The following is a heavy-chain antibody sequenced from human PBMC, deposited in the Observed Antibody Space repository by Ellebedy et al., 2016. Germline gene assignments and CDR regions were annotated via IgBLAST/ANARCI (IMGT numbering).Heavy chain of an antibody. CDR1: GFTFTNYY. D-gene: IGHD1-1*01. V-gene: IGHV1-46*01. CDR2: IYPDGVTT. CDR3: ARDANDAFDY. Sequence: ASVKVSXKASGFTFTNYYMHWVRQAPGQGLKWMGIIYPDGVTTTYAQKFQGRVSITRDTSTGTFYIELSSLRSEDTALYYCARDANDAFDYWGQGTLVTVSS. J-gene: IGHJ4*02.